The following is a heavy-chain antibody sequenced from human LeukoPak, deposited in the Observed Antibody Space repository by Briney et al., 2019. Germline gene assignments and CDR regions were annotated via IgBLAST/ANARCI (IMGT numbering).Heavy chain of an antibody. Sequence: PGESLRLSCAASEFTFSRYAMSWLRQAPGRGLEWVAAITNRGDDTWYADSVKGRFTISRDNSRNTLFPQMNSLRAEDMAVYYCAKGSAPSRPYHFDFWGQGSLVTVSS. V-gene: IGHV3-23*01. J-gene: IGHJ4*02. CDR3: AKGSAPSRPYHFDF. CDR1: EFTFSRYA. CDR2: ITNRGDDT. D-gene: IGHD2-15*01.